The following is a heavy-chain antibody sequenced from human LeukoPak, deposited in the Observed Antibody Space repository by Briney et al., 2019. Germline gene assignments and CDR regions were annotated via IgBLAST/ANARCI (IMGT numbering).Heavy chain of an antibody. CDR2: INHSGST. D-gene: IGHD5-18*01. CDR1: GGSFSGYY. Sequence: KPSETLSLTCAVYGGSFSGYYWSWIRQPPGKGLEWIGEINHSGSTNYNPSLKRRVTISVDTSKNQFSLKLSSVTAADTAVYYCARGVVDTAMVTSRGYFDYWGQGTLVTVSS. CDR3: ARGVVDTAMVTSRGYFDY. V-gene: IGHV4-34*01. J-gene: IGHJ4*02.